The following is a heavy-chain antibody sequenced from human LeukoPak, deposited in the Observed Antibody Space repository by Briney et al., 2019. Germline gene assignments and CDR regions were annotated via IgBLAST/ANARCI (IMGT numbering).Heavy chain of an antibody. D-gene: IGHD3-9*01. CDR3: ARANEYYDILTGYYHDAFDI. CDR2: INHSGST. CDR1: GGSISSYY. J-gene: IGHJ3*02. V-gene: IGHV4-34*01. Sequence: PSETLSLTCTVSGGSISSYYWSWIRQPPGKGLEWIGEINHSGSTNYNPSLKSRVTISVDTSKNQFSLKLSSVTAADTAVYYCARANEYYDILTGYYHDAFDIWGQGTMVTVSS.